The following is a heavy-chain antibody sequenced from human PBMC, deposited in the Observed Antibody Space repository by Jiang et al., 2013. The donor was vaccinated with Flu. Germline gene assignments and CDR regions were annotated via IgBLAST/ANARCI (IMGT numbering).Heavy chain of an antibody. J-gene: IGHJ4*02. CDR3: ARDEAS. V-gene: IGHV7-4-1*02. Sequence: LEWMGWINTHTGNPTYAQGFTGRFVFSLDTSVSTTYLQISSLKAEDTALYYCARDEASWGQGTLVTVSS. CDR2: INTHTGNP.